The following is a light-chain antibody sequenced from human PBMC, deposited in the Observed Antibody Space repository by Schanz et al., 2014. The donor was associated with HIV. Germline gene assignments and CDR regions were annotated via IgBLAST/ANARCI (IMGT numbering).Light chain of an antibody. J-gene: IGLJ3*02. V-gene: IGLV1-44*01. CDR3: ATWDDSLEGWV. Sequence: QSVLTQTPSASGTPGQRVTISCSGSGSDIRSNAVHWHQPLPGTAPKLLIYNTYHRPSGVPDRFSGSNSGSSASLAISGLQSEDEADYFCATWDDSLEGWVFGGGTKLTVL. CDR2: NTY. CDR1: GSDIRSNA.